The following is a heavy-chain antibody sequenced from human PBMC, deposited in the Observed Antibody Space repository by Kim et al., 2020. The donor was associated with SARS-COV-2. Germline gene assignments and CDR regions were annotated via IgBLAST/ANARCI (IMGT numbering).Heavy chain of an antibody. J-gene: IGHJ4*02. CDR2: ISGGSTKT. CDR3: VKAIASGYSHED. D-gene: IGHD5-18*01. Sequence: GGSLRLSCAASGFPFSTRAMRWVRQAPGKGLEWVSSISGGSTKTYYADSVKGRFTISRDNSKNTLDLQMNSLTAEDTALHYCVKAIASGYSHEDWGQGTL. CDR1: GFPFSTRA. V-gene: IGHV3-23*01.